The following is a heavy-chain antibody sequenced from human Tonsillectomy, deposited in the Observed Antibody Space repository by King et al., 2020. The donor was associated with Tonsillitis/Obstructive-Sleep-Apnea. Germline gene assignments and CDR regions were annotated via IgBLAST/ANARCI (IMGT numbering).Heavy chain of an antibody. J-gene: IGHJ5*02. CDR2: INWNGGST. Sequence: VQLVESGGGVVWPGGSLRLSCAASGFTFDDYGLSWVRQAPGKGLEWVSGINWNGGSTGYADSGKGRFTISRDNAKNSLYLQMNSLRAEDTALYYCARDGSYGDYFVKWFDPWGQGTLVTVSS. CDR3: ARDGSYGDYFVKWFDP. D-gene: IGHD4-17*01. V-gene: IGHV3-20*04. CDR1: GFTFDDYG.